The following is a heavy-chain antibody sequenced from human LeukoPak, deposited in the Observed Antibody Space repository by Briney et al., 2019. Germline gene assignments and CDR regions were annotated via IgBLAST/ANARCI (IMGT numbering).Heavy chain of an antibody. CDR3: ANHFTDYGSWSYRAFDI. J-gene: IGHJ3*02. Sequence: KASETLSLTCTVSGGSISSSSYYWGWIRQPPGKGLEWIGSIYYSGSTYYNPSLKSRVTISVDTSKNQFSLKLSSVTAADTAVYHCANHFTDYGSWSYRAFDIWGQGTMVTVSS. V-gene: IGHV4-39*01. D-gene: IGHD3-10*01. CDR1: GGSISSSSYY. CDR2: IYYSGST.